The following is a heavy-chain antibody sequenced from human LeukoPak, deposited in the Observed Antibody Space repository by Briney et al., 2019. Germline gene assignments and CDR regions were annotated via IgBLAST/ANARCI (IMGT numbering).Heavy chain of an antibody. CDR1: EFTFSSYS. J-gene: IGHJ4*02. Sequence: GGSLRLSCAASEFTFSSYSMNWVRQAPGKGLEWVSYISSSSSTIYYADSVKGRFTISRDNAKNSLYLQMNSLRAEDTAVYYCAKKVAGDFFDYWGQGTLVTVSS. CDR2: ISSSSSTI. V-gene: IGHV3-48*04. D-gene: IGHD6-19*01. CDR3: AKKVAGDFFDY.